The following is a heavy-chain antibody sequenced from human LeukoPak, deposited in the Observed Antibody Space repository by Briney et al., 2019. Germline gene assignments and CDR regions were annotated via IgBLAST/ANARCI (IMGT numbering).Heavy chain of an antibody. J-gene: IGHJ4*02. CDR2: ISDTGST. D-gene: IGHD3-22*01. V-gene: IGHV4-59*02. Sequence: KPSETLSLTCTVSGASVSSSYWSWIRQPPGKGLEWIGYISDTGSTNYNPSLKGRVTISIHSSPNQFSLELGSVTAADTAVYYCAREEYFQDSNGYSYYFHSWGQGSLVTVSS. CDR1: GASVSSSY. CDR3: AREEYFQDSNGYSYYFHS.